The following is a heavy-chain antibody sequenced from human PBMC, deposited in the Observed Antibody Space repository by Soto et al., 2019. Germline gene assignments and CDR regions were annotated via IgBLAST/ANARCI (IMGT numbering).Heavy chain of an antibody. CDR2: ISAYNGNT. J-gene: IGHJ4*02. Sequence: ASVKVSCKASGYTFTSYGISWVRQAHGQGLEWMGWISAYNGNTNYAQKLQGRVTMTTDTSTSTAYMELRSLRSDDTAVYYCARVRDFWSGYRNDYWGQGTLVTVSS. D-gene: IGHD3-3*01. V-gene: IGHV1-18*04. CDR3: ARVRDFWSGYRNDY. CDR1: GYTFTSYG.